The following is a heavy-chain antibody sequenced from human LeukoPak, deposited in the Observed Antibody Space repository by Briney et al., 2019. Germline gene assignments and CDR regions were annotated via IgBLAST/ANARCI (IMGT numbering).Heavy chain of an antibody. Sequence: GGSLRLXRATSGFIFGNYWMHWVRQAPGKGLVWVSRINNDGSSTTYADSVKGRFTISRDNARNTLYLQMNSLRAEDTAVYYCARDGISCSGGHCYFASWGQGTLVTVSS. CDR3: ARDGISCSGGHCYFAS. CDR1: GFIFGNYW. CDR2: INNDGSST. V-gene: IGHV3-74*01. J-gene: IGHJ4*02. D-gene: IGHD2-15*01.